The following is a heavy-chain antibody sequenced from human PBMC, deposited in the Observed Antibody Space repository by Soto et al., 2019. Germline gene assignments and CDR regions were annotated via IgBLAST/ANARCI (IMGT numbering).Heavy chain of an antibody. J-gene: IGHJ4*02. CDR3: ARHPGYYDILTGYTTYYFDS. CDR2: INHSGSA. Sequence: PSETLSLTCAVYGESFSGYIWTWIRQTPGKGLQWIGQINHSGSAGYNPSLKSRVTISLDTPKNQFSLKLSSVTAADTAVYYCARHPGYYDILTGYTTYYFDSWGQGILVTVSS. CDR1: GESFSGYI. D-gene: IGHD3-9*01. V-gene: IGHV4-34*01.